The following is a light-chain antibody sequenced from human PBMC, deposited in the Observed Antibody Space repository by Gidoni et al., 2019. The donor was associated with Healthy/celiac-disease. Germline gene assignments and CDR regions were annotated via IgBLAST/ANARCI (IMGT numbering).Light chain of an antibody. CDR3: QQSYSTPFT. J-gene: IGKJ3*01. CDR1: QSISSY. Sequence: DIQMTQSPSSLSASVGDRVTITSRASQSISSYLNWYQQNPGKAPKLLIYAASSLQSGVPSRFSGSGSGTDFTLTISSLQPEDFATYYCQQSYSTPFTFGPGTKVDIK. V-gene: IGKV1-39*01. CDR2: AAS.